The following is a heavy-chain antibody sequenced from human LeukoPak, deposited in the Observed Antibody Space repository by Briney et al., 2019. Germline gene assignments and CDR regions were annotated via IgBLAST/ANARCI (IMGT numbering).Heavy chain of an antibody. V-gene: IGHV3-30-3*01. CDR3: ARGGPPPMTTVTKPWDY. D-gene: IGHD4-11*01. J-gene: IGHJ4*02. CDR1: GFTFSSYA. CDR2: ISCDGSNK. Sequence: GGSLRLSCAASGFTFSSYAMHWVRQAPGEGLGWVAVISCDGSNKYYADSVKGRFTISRDNSKNTLYLQMNSLRAEDTAVYYCARGGPPPMTTVTKPWDYWGQGTLVTVSS.